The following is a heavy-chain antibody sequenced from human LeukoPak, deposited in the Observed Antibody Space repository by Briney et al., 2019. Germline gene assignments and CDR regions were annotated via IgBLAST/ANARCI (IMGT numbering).Heavy chain of an antibody. D-gene: IGHD3-10*01. Sequence: PSETLSLTCAVYGGSFSGYYWSWIRQPPGKGLEWIGEINHSGSINYNPSLKSRVTISVDTSKNQFSLKLSSVPAADTAVYYCARELWFRAFYYMDVSGKGTTVTVSS. CDR2: INHSGSI. V-gene: IGHV4-34*01. CDR3: ARELWFRAFYYMDV. J-gene: IGHJ6*03. CDR1: GGSFSGYY.